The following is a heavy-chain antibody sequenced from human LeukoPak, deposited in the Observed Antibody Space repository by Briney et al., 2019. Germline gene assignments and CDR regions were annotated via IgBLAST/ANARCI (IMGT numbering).Heavy chain of an antibody. CDR1: GGTFSSYA. CDR2: IIPIVGIA. V-gene: IGHV1-69*04. Sequence: ASVKVSCKASGGTFSSYALSWVRQAPGQGLEWMGTIIPIVGIANYAQKFQGGATITADKSTSTAYMELSSLRSEDTAVYYCARDGEMATIYFDYWGQGTLVTVSS. J-gene: IGHJ4*02. CDR3: ARDGEMATIYFDY. D-gene: IGHD5-24*01.